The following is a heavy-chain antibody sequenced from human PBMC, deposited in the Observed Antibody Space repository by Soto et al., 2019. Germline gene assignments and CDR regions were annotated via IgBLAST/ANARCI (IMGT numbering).Heavy chain of an antibody. CDR3: ARHPRDYDAFDI. D-gene: IGHD4-17*01. J-gene: IGHJ3*02. CDR1: GGTFSSYT. V-gene: IGHV1-69*02. Sequence: GASVKVSCKASGGTFSSYTISWVRQAPGQGLEWMGRIIPILGIANYAQKFQGRVTITADKSTSTAYMELSSLRSEDTAVYYCARHPRDYDAFDIWGQGTMVTVSS. CDR2: IIPILGIA.